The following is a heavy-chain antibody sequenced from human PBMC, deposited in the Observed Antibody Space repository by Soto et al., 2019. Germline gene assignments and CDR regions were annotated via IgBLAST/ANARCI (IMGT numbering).Heavy chain of an antibody. CDR2: IIPIFGTA. CDR1: GATFSSYP. D-gene: IGHD3-22*01. J-gene: IGHJ3*02. Sequence: SVEVSCKXPGATFSSYPTSCARQAPGQGLEWMGGIIPIFGTANYGQKFQGRVTITADKSTSTAYMELSSLRSEDTAVYYCAREEYYYDSSGYYPDAFDIWGQGTMVTVSS. CDR3: AREEYYYDSSGYYPDAFDI. V-gene: IGHV1-69*06.